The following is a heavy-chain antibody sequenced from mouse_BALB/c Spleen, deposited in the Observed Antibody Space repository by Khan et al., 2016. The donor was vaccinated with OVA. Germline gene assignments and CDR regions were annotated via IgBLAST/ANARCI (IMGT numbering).Heavy chain of an antibody. CDR3: ARGGAAYYRNDGGAMDY. CDR1: GYTFTTAG. J-gene: IGHJ4*01. D-gene: IGHD2-14*01. CDR2: INTHSGVP. Sequence: QLKQSGPELKKPGETVRISCKASGYTFTTAGMQWVQKMPGKGLKWIGWINTHSGVPKYAEDFKGRFAFSLETSASTVYLQITNLKKEDTATYFCARGGAAYYRNDGGAMDYWGQGTSVTVSS. V-gene: IGHV9-4*02.